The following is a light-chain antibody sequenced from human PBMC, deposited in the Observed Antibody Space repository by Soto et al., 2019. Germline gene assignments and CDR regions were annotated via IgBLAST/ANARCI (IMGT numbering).Light chain of an antibody. CDR2: DAS. CDR3: QKYNTVPRT. J-gene: IGKJ1*01. CDR1: QGISHS. V-gene: IGKV1-27*01. Sequence: DIQMTQSPSSLSASVGDRVTITCRASQGISHSLARYQQKPGKVPKLQIYDASILQSGVPPRFSGSGSGTEFTLTISSLQPEDVATYYCQKYNTVPRTFGQGTKVE.